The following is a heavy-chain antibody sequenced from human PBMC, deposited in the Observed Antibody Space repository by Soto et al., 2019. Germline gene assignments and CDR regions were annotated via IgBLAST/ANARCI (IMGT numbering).Heavy chain of an antibody. V-gene: IGHV1-2*02. Sequence: GASVKVSCKASGCTFSSYTISWVRQAPGQGLEWMGWINPILGRTNYAQKFQGRVTMTGDTSISTAYMELSSLRSDDTAVYYCARAWVYYYYYGMDVWGQGTTVTVSS. CDR3: ARAWVYYYYYGMDV. CDR1: GCTFSSYT. J-gene: IGHJ6*02. CDR2: INPILGRT. D-gene: IGHD7-27*01.